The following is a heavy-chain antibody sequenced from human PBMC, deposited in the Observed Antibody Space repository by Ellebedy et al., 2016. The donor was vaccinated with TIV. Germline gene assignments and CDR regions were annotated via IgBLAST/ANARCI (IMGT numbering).Heavy chain of an antibody. CDR3: ARIGGYSYGLPSDY. Sequence: SGPTLVKPTETLTLTCTFSGFSLSTSGVGVGWIRQPPGKALEWLALIYWDDDKRYSPSLKSRLTITKDTSKNQVVLTMTNMDPVDTATYYCARIGGYSYGLPSDYWGQGTLVTVSS. D-gene: IGHD5-18*01. V-gene: IGHV2-5*02. J-gene: IGHJ4*02. CDR2: IYWDDDK. CDR1: GFSLSTSGVG.